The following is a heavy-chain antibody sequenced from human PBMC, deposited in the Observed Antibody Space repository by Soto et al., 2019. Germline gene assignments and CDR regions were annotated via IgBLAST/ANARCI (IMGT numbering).Heavy chain of an antibody. Sequence: SETLSLACAVYGGSFSGYYWSWIRQPPGKGLEWIGEINHSGSTNYNPSLKSRVTISVDTSKNQFSLKLSSVTAADTAVYYCARGLRYDSSAPYCAPYYYFSYWGRGTRVTAPS. D-gene: IGHD3-22*01. CDR2: INHSGST. V-gene: IGHV4-34*01. CDR1: GGSFSGYY. J-gene: IGHJ4*02. CDR3: ARGLRYDSSAPYCAPYYYFSY.